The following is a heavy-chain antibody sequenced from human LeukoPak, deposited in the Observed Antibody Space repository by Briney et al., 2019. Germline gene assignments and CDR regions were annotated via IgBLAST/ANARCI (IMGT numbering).Heavy chain of an antibody. CDR3: ARESSSTYYLDAFDM. D-gene: IGHD3-22*01. CDR2: IYIGGST. CDR1: GGFINSYY. Sequence: SETLSLTCTVSGGFINSYYWSWIRQPAGKGLEWIGRIYIGGSTNYNPSLKSRVTISVGTSKSQFSLKLTSVTAADTAVYYCARESSSTYYLDAFDMWGQGTMVTVSS. J-gene: IGHJ3*02. V-gene: IGHV4-4*07.